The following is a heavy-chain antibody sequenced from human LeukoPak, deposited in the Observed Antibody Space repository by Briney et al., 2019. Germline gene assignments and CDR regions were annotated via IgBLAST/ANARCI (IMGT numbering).Heavy chain of an antibody. CDR3: AKDPGGSSSSMYYYYMDV. J-gene: IGHJ6*03. CDR1: GFTFSSYA. CDR2: ITSTGGST. Sequence: GGSLRLSCAPSGFTFSSYAMSWVRQAPGKGLEWVSTITSTGGSTYYADSVKGRFTISRDNSKNTLYLQMNSLRAEDTAVYYCAKDPGGSSSSMYYYYMDVWGKGTTVTVSS. V-gene: IGHV3-23*01. D-gene: IGHD6-6*01.